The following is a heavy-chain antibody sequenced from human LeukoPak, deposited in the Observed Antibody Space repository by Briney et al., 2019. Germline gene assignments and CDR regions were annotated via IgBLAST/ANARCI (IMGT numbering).Heavy chain of an antibody. V-gene: IGHV4-34*01. Sequence: SETLSLTCTVSGGSISSYYWSWIRQPPGKGLEWIGEINHSGSTNYNPSLKSRVTISVDTSKNQFSLKLSSVTAADTAVYYCASSSTLFDYWGQGTLVTVSS. CDR2: INHSGST. D-gene: IGHD2-2*01. CDR3: ASSSTLFDY. CDR1: GGSISSYY. J-gene: IGHJ4*02.